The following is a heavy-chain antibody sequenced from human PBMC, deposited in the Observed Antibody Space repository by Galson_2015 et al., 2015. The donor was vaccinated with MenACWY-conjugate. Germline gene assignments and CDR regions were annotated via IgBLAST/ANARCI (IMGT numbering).Heavy chain of an antibody. CDR3: ARHPPGGRGMDV. CDR1: GSNFLTYW. Sequence: QSGAEVKKPGESLKISCKASGSNFLTYWIGWVRQVPGKGLEWVGLISPIDSKTRYSPAFEGRVTISADNSITTAYLQWNSLQASDTAMYYCARHPPGGRGMDVWGQGTTVTVSS. CDR2: ISPIDSKT. J-gene: IGHJ6*02. V-gene: IGHV5-51*01. D-gene: IGHD1-26*01.